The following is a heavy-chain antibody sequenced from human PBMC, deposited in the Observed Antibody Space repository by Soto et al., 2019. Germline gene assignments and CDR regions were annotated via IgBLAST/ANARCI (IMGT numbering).Heavy chain of an antibody. D-gene: IGHD6-19*01. V-gene: IGHV4-61*01. Sequence: QVQLQESGPGLVKPSENLSLTCTVSGGSVSSGSYYWSWIRQPPGKGLEWIGYIYYSGSTNYNPSAKSRVAIAVDTSNTPFSLTLSSVTAPDTAVSYGASGIEGWYQGRYYCGRAVWAHGTTVTVSS. CDR3: ASGIEGWYQGRYYCGRAV. J-gene: IGHJ6*02. CDR1: GGSVSSGSYY. CDR2: IYYSGST.